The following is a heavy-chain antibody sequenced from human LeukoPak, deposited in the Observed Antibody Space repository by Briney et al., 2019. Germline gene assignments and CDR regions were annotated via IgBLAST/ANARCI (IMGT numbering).Heavy chain of an antibody. D-gene: IGHD1-26*01. V-gene: IGHV1-2*02. Sequence: ASVKVSCKASGYTFTGYYMHWVRQAPGQGLEWMGWINPNSGGTNYAQKFQGRVTMTRDTSISTAYMELSRLRSDDTAVYYCARDGRPYRIEGASDYWGQGTLVTVSS. CDR2: INPNSGGT. CDR1: GYTFTGYY. CDR3: ARDGRPYRIEGASDY. J-gene: IGHJ4*02.